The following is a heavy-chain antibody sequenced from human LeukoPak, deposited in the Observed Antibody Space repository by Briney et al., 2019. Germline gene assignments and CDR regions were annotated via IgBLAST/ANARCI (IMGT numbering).Heavy chain of an antibody. CDR1: GFTFSSYH. CDR3: ARAIGVIPAAFDY. J-gene: IGHJ4*02. CDR2: ISTTSSYI. V-gene: IGHV3-21*01. Sequence: GVSLRLSCAASGFTFSSYHMSWVRQAPGKGLEWVSSISTTSSYIYYADSVKGRFTISRDNTKNSLYLQMNSLRAEDTAVYYCARAIGVIPAAFDYWGQGTLVTVSS. D-gene: IGHD3-22*01.